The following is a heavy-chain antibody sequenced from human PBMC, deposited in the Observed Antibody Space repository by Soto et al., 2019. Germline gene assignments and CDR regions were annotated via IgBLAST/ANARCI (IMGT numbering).Heavy chain of an antibody. CDR3: AKRAPTAVAGTDF. Sequence: GGSLRLSCAASGFTFSNYGMHWVRQAPGKGLEWVALISYHGSNEYYADSVKGRFTISRDNSKNTLYLHMNSLRPEDTAVYYCAKRAPTAVAGTDFWGQGTLVNVSS. J-gene: IGHJ4*02. D-gene: IGHD6-19*01. CDR1: GFTFSNYG. CDR2: ISYHGSNE. V-gene: IGHV3-30*18.